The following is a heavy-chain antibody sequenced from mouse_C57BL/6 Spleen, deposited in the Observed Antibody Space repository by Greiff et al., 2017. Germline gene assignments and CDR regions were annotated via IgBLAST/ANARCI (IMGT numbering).Heavy chain of an antibody. J-gene: IGHJ4*01. CDR2: IYPGDGDT. D-gene: IGHD1-1*01. CDR1: GYAFSSSW. V-gene: IGHV1-82*01. CDR3: APTVVAPGYGMDY. Sequence: VQLVESGPELVKPGASVKISCKASGYAFSSSWMNWVKQRPGKGLEWIGRIYPGDGDTNYNGKFKGKATLTADKSSSTAYMQLSSLTSEDSAVYFCAPTVVAPGYGMDYWGQGTSVTVSS.